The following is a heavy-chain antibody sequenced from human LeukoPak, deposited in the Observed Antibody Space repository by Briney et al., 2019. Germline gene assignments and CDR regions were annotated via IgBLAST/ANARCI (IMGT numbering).Heavy chain of an antibody. CDR2: IYSGGST. Sequence: GGSLRLSCAASGFTVSSNYMSWVRQAPGKGLESVSVIYSGGSTYYADSVKGRFTISRDNSKNTLYLQMNSLRAEDSAVYYCASTNPVWFGESPFDYWGQGTLVTVSS. J-gene: IGHJ4*02. D-gene: IGHD3-10*01. V-gene: IGHV3-66*01. CDR1: GFTVSSNY. CDR3: ASTNPVWFGESPFDY.